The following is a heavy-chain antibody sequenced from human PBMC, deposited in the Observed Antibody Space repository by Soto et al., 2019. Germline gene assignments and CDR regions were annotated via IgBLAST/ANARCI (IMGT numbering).Heavy chain of an antibody. Sequence: SETLSLTCAVYGGSFSGYYWSWIRQPPGKGLEWIGEINHSGSTNYNPSLKSRVTISVDTSKNQFSLKLSSVTAADTAVYYCAREGVSGSWYNYYGMDVWGQGTTVTVS. J-gene: IGHJ6*02. CDR3: AREGVSGSWYNYYGMDV. V-gene: IGHV4-34*01. CDR1: GGSFSGYY. D-gene: IGHD6-13*01. CDR2: INHSGST.